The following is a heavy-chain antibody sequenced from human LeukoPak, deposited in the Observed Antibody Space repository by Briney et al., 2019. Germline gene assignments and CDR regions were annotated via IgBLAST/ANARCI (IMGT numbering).Heavy chain of an antibody. J-gene: IGHJ4*02. CDR1: GFTFSSYG. CDR2: ISGSGGST. Sequence: GGSLRLSCAASGFTFSSYGMSWVRQAPGKGLEWVSAISGSGGSTYYADSVKGRFTISRDNSKNTLYLQMNSLRAEDTAVYYCAREGLLWFGELSAHFDYWGQGTLVTVSS. CDR3: AREGLLWFGELSAHFDY. D-gene: IGHD3-10*01. V-gene: IGHV3-23*01.